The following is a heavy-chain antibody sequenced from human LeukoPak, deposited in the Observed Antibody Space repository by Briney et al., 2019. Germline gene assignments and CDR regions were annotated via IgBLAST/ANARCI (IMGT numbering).Heavy chain of an antibody. CDR1: RFTVSSNY. Sequence: GSLRLSCAPSRFTVSSNYMGWVRHAPGEGREWVSVIYSGGSTYYADSVKGRFTISRDNSKNTLYLQMNSLRAEDTAVYYCARVPSGDAFDIWGQGTMVTVSS. CDR2: IYSGGST. CDR3: ARVPSGDAFDI. D-gene: IGHD2-2*01. V-gene: IGHV3-66*01. J-gene: IGHJ3*02.